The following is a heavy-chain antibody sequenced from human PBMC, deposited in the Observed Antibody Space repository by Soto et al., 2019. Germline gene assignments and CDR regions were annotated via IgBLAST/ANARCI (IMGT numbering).Heavy chain of an antibody. CDR3: ARDRSAGDYFYYGMDV. D-gene: IGHD1-1*01. Sequence: PGGSLRLSCAASGFTFSSYGMHWVRQAPGKGLEWVAVIWYDGSKTAYSDSVKGRFTISRDNAKNTQYLQMNSVREEDTAIYYCARDRSAGDYFYYGMDVWGQGTTVTVSS. CDR1: GFTFSSYG. J-gene: IGHJ6*02. CDR2: IWYDGSKT. V-gene: IGHV3-33*01.